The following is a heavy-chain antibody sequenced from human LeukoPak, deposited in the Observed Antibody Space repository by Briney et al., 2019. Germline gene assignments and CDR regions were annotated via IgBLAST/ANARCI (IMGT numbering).Heavy chain of an antibody. J-gene: IGHJ4*02. CDR3: AKGGSDYDDHGYSFDY. V-gene: IGHV3-23*01. CDR2: ISSSGGNT. Sequence: PGGSLRLSCAASGFTFSSYAMSWVRHAPGKGLEWVSAISSSGGNTYYADSVKGRFTISRDNSKNTLYPQMNSLRAEDTAVYYCAKGGSDYDDHGYSFDYWGQGALVTVSS. D-gene: IGHD1-26*01. CDR1: GFTFSSYA.